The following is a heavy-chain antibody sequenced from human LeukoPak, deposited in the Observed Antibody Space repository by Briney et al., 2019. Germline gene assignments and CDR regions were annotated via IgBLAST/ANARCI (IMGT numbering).Heavy chain of an antibody. CDR2: ITRGGST. Sequence: GGSLRLSCEVSGVRVANHGVPWVRQAPGEGLDWVSAITRGGSTYYSDSVKGRFTISRDNSKNTVYLQMTSLRAGDTAVYFCAKGWGTTSGDYWGRGTLVTVSS. CDR3: AKGWGTTSGDY. J-gene: IGHJ4*02. CDR1: GVRVANHG. V-gene: IGHV3-23*05. D-gene: IGHD3-16*01.